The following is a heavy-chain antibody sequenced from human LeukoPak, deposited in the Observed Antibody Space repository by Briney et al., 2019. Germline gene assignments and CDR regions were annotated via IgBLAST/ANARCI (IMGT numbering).Heavy chain of an antibody. V-gene: IGHV3-48*02. CDR1: GFTFSSYS. CDR2: ISSSSTI. D-gene: IGHD3-22*01. CDR3: ARVGYYDSSGPNGVY. J-gene: IGHJ4*02. Sequence: GGSLRLSCAASGFTFSSYSMNWVRQAPGKGLEWVSYISSSSTIYYADSVKGRFTISRDNAKNSLYLQMNSLRDEDTAVYYCARVGYYDSSGPNGVYWGQGTLVTVSS.